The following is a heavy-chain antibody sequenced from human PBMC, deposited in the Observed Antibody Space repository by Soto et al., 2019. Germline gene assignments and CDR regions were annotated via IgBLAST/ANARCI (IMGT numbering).Heavy chain of an antibody. D-gene: IGHD3-16*02. J-gene: IGHJ4*02. Sequence: EVQLVESGGGLVKPGGSLRLSCAASGFTFSSYSMNWVRQAPGKGLEWVSSISSSSSYIYYADSVKGRFTISRDNAKNSLYLQMNSLRAEDTAVYYCARESNGYYDYIWGSYRPGFFDYWGQGTLVTVSS. CDR1: GFTFSSYS. CDR2: ISSSSSYI. CDR3: ARESNGYYDYIWGSYRPGFFDY. V-gene: IGHV3-21*01.